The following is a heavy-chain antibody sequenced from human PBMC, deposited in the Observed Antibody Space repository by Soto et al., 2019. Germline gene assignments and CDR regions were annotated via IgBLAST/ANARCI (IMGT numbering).Heavy chain of an antibody. CDR1: GFTFSSYA. V-gene: IGHV3-23*01. CDR3: ATYNRYYDSSGYHYASEYFQH. Sequence: GGSLRLSCAASGFTFSSYAMSWVRQAPGKGLEWVSAISGSGGSTYYADSVKGRFTISRDNSKNTLYLQMNSLRAEDTAVYYCATYNRYYDSSGYHYASEYFQHWGQGTLVTVSS. J-gene: IGHJ1*01. CDR2: ISGSGGST. D-gene: IGHD3-22*01.